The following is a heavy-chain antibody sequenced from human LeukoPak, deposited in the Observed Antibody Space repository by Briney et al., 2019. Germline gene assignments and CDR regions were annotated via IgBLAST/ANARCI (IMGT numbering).Heavy chain of an antibody. CDR2: INTNTGNP. J-gene: IGHJ4*02. Sequence: PEASVKVSCKASGYMFTGYYMHWVRQAPGQGLEWMGWINTNTGNPTYAQGFTGRFVFSLDTSVSTAYLQISSLKAEDTAVYYCARVCGGDCYTDFDYWGQGTLVTVSS. CDR1: GYMFTGYY. CDR3: ARVCGGDCYTDFDY. D-gene: IGHD2-21*02. V-gene: IGHV7-4-1*02.